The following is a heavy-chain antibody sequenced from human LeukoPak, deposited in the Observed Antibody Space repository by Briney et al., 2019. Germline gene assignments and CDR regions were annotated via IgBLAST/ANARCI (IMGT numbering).Heavy chain of an antibody. CDR2: ISYDGSNK. CDR3: AKDFWSGYYNRELGY. J-gene: IGHJ4*02. D-gene: IGHD3-3*01. Sequence: GGSLRLSCAASGFTFSSYGMHWVRQAPGKGLEWVAVISYDGSNKYYADSVKGRFTISRDNSKNTLYLQMNSLRAEDTAVYYCAKDFWSGYYNRELGYWGQGTLVTVSS. CDR1: GFTFSSYG. V-gene: IGHV3-30*18.